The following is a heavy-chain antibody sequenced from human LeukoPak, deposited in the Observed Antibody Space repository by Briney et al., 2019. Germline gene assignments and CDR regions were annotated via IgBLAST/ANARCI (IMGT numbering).Heavy chain of an antibody. Sequence: GGSLRLSCAASGFTFTNYWMSWVRQAPGKGLEWVSTISASGGNTFYADSVKGRFTISRDNSKNTLHLQMNSLRAEDTAVYYCAKDGRVEQQLYYFDYWGQGALVTVSS. CDR1: GFTFTNYW. CDR3: AKDGRVEQQLYYFDY. V-gene: IGHV3-23*01. D-gene: IGHD6-13*01. J-gene: IGHJ4*02. CDR2: ISASGGNT.